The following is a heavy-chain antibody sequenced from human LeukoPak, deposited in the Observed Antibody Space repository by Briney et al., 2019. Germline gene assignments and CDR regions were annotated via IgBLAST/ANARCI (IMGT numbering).Heavy chain of an antibody. D-gene: IGHD4/OR15-4a*01. V-gene: IGHV1-18*01. CDR1: GYTFTSYG. Sequence: ASVKVSCKASGYTFTSYGISWVRQAPGQGLKWMGWISAYNGNTNYAQRLQGRVTMATDTSTSTAYIELRSLRSDDTAVYYCARDSVNMGGYFDYWGQGTLLTVSS. CDR3: ARDSVNMGGYFDY. CDR2: ISAYNGNT. J-gene: IGHJ4*02.